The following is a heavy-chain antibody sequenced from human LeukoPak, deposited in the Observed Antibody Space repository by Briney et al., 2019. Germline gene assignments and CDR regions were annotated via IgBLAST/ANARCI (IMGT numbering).Heavy chain of an antibody. CDR3: AKDRPNYYGSNGHYYRRDGDY. Sequence: GSLRLSCAASGFPFSIYAMSWVRPAPGKGLQLVSSITSNGDGTYYADSVKGRFTISRDNSENMLYLQMNSLRVEDTAVYFCAKDRPNYYGSNGHYYRRDGDYWGQGTLVTVSS. CDR1: GFPFSIYA. D-gene: IGHD3-22*01. J-gene: IGHJ4*02. V-gene: IGHV3-23*01. CDR2: ITSNGDGT.